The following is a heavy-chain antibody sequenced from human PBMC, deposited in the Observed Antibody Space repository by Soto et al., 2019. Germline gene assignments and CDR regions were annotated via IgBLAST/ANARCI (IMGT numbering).Heavy chain of an antibody. D-gene: IGHD3-22*01. V-gene: IGHV4-31*03. CDR2: IYYSGST. CDR1: GGSITSSSHF. Sequence: PSETLSLTCTVSGGSITSSSHFWGWVRQPPGKGLEWIGYIYYSGSTYYNPSLKSRVTISVDTSKNQFSLKLSSVTAADTAVYYCARDRRYYDSSGYSSFDYWGQGTLVTVSS. J-gene: IGHJ4*02. CDR3: ARDRRYYDSSGYSSFDY.